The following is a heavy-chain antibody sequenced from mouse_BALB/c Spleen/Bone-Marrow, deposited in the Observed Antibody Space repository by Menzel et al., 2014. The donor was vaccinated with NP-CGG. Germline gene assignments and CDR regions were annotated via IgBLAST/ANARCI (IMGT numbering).Heavy chain of an antibody. D-gene: IGHD1-1*01. CDR2: ISSGSNTI. J-gene: IGHJ2*01. Sequence: EVQGVESGGGLVQPGGSRKLSCAASGFTFSSFAMHWVRQAPEKGLEWVAYISSGSNTIYYADTVMGRFTISRDNPKNTLFLQMTSLRSEDTAMYYCARSGSSSGYFDYWGQGTTLTVSS. CDR1: GFTFSSFA. CDR3: ARSGSSSGYFDY. V-gene: IGHV5-17*02.